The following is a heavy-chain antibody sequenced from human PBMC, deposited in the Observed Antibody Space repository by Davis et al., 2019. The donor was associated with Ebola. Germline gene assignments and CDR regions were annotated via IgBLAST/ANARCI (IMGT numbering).Heavy chain of an antibody. J-gene: IGHJ4*02. Sequence: PGGSLRLSCAASGFIFSSYEINWVRQAPGKGLEWVSYISGSGTTKYYADSVKGRFTISRDNAKNSLYLQMHSLRAEDTAVYYCARGYGTFDYWGRGTLVTVSA. V-gene: IGHV3-48*03. D-gene: IGHD4-17*01. CDR3: ARGYGTFDY. CDR2: ISGSGTTK. CDR1: GFIFSSYE.